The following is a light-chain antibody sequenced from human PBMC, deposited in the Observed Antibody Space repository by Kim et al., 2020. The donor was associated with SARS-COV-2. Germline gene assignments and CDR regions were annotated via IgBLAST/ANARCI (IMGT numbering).Light chain of an antibody. CDR2: GKY. V-gene: IGLV3-19*01. J-gene: IGLJ3*02. CDR1: SLRNYY. Sequence: LGQTVRLTCQGDSLRNYYATWSQQRPGQAPILVLYGKYNRPSGIPDRFSGSASGNTASLTITGAQAEDEADYYCNSRDSSGDHVVFGGGTQLTVL. CDR3: NSRDSSGDHVV.